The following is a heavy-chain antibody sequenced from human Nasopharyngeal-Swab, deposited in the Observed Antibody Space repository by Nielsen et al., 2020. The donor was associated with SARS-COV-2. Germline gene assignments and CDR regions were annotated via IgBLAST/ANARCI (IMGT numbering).Heavy chain of an antibody. V-gene: IGHV3-23*01. CDR2: ISGSGRGT. J-gene: IGHJ4*02. Sequence: VRQAPGKGLEWVARISGSGRGTSYADSVKGRFTISRDNSNNMVYLQVDALRADDTAVYYCAKGGLSTYGDSYFFDDWGQGSLVTVSS. CDR3: AKGGLSTYGDSYFFDD. D-gene: IGHD4-17*01.